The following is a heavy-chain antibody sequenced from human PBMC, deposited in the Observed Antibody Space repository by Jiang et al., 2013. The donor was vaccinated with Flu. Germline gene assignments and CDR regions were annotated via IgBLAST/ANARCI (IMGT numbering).Heavy chain of an antibody. D-gene: IGHD6-19*01. J-gene: IGHJ3*02. Sequence: KPSETLSLTCTVSGGSISSYYWSWIRQPPGKGLEWIGYIYYSGSTNYNPSLKSRVTISVDTSKNQFSLKLSSVTAADTAVYYCARVAGRDAFDIWGQGTMVTVSS. CDR3: ARVAGRDAFDI. CDR1: GGSISSYY. V-gene: IGHV4-59*01. CDR2: IYYSGST.